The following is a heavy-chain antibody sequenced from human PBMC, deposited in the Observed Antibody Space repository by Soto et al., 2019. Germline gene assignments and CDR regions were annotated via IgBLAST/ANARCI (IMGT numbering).Heavy chain of an antibody. V-gene: IGHV4-31*03. CDR1: GGSISSGGYY. D-gene: IGHD3-22*01. CDR3: ARASLYYDSSGYPGYYFDY. J-gene: IGHJ4*02. Sequence: PSATLSLTCTVSGGSISSGGYYRSWIRQHPGKGLEWIGYIYYSGSTYYNPSLKSRVTISVDTSKNQFSLKLSSVTAADTAVYYCARASLYYDSSGYPGYYFDYWGQGALVTVSS. CDR2: IYYSGST.